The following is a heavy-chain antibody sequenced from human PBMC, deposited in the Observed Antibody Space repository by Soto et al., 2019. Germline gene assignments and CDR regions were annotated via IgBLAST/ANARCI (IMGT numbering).Heavy chain of an antibody. D-gene: IGHD5-18*01. CDR1: GYSFTSHW. V-gene: IGHV5-10-1*01. CDR2: IDPSDSYT. Sequence: EVQLVQSGAEVKKPGESLRISCKGAGYSFTSHWISWVRQMPGKGLEWMGRIDPSDSYTSYSPSFQGHVTISADKYISTVYLQWSNLKASDTATYYCARGDTALSYWYFDLWGRGTLVTVSS. CDR3: ARGDTALSYWYFDL. J-gene: IGHJ2*01.